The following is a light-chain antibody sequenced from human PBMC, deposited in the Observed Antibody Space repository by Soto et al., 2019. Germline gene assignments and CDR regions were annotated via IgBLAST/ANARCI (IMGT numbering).Light chain of an antibody. CDR2: DDN. J-gene: IGLJ2*01. CDR1: NIGSKS. CDR3: QVWDGITDHFVV. V-gene: IGLV3-21*02. Sequence: SYELTQPPSVSVAPGQTARITRAGNNIGSKSVHWYQQIPGQAPILVVYDDNDRPSGIPERFSGSNSGTTATLTISRVEAGDEADYYCQVWDGITDHFVVFGGGTKVTVL.